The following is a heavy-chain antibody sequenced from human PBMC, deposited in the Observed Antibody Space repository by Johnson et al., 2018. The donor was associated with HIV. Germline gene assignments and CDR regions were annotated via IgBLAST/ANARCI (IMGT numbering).Heavy chain of an antibody. Sequence: QVQLVESGGGVVQPGGSLRLSCAASGFTFSSYGMHWVRQAPGKGLEWVEFIRYDGSNKYYADSVKGRFTISRDNSKNTLYLQMNSLRAEDTAVYYCARVGSLAFDIWGQGTMVTVSS. CDR1: GFTFSSYG. CDR2: IRYDGSNK. V-gene: IGHV3-30*02. J-gene: IGHJ3*02. D-gene: IGHD3-16*01. CDR3: ARVGSLAFDI.